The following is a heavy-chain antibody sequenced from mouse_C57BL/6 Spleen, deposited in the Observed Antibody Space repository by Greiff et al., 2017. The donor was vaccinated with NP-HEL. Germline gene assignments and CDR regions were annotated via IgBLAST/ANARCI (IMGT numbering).Heavy chain of an antibody. CDR1: GYTFTSYW. V-gene: IGHV1-69*01. CDR2: IDPSDSYT. Sequence: QVQLQQPGAELVMPGASVKLSCKASGYTFTSYWMHWVKQRPGQGLEWIGEIDPSDSYTNYNQKFKGKSTLTVDKSSSTAYMQLSSLTSEDSAVYYCARKGGYYYGSSPYFDYWGQCTTLTVSS. D-gene: IGHD1-1*01. CDR3: ARKGGYYYGSSPYFDY. J-gene: IGHJ2*01.